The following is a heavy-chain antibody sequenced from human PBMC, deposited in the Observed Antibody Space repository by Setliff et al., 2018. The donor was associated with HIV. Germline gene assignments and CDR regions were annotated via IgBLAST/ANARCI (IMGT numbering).Heavy chain of an antibody. CDR3: AKEVLEVLEDPYMDV. D-gene: IGHD2-2*01. CDR1: GFTFSSYE. CDR2: ISSSGSTI. J-gene: IGHJ6*03. Sequence: GGSLRLSCAASGFTFSSYEMNWVRQAPGKGLEWVSYISSSGSTIYYADSVKGRFAISRDNAKNSLYLQMNSLRAEDTAVYYCAKEVLEVLEDPYMDVWGRGTTVTVSS. V-gene: IGHV3-48*03.